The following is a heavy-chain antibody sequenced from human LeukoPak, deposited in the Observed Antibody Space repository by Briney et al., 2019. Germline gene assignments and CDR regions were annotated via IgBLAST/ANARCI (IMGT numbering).Heavy chain of an antibody. CDR2: IIPIFGTA. V-gene: IGHV1-69*05. J-gene: IGHJ4*02. Sequence: ASVKVSCKASGGTFSSYAISWVRQAPGQGLEWMGGIIPIFGTANYEQKFQGRVTITTDESTSTAYMELSSLRSEDTAVYYCARDRLRYCSGGSCFNSLDYWGQGTLVTISS. CDR3: ARDRLRYCSGGSCFNSLDY. CDR1: GGTFSSYA. D-gene: IGHD2-15*01.